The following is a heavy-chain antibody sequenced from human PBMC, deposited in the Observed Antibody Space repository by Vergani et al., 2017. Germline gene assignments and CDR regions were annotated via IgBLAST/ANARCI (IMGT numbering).Heavy chain of an antibody. Sequence: QVQLQESGPGLVKPSLTLSLTCTVPGGSISSDSYHWSWIRQSAGKGLEWIGRVHTGRCSNYNPSLRSRVTISLDTSKNQFSLKMTSVTAADTAVYYCARVPVAGFYFDYWGQGTLVTVSS. V-gene: IGHV4-61*02. CDR2: VHTGRCS. D-gene: IGHD6-19*01. CDR3: ARVPVAGFYFDY. J-gene: IGHJ4*02. CDR1: GGSISSDSYH.